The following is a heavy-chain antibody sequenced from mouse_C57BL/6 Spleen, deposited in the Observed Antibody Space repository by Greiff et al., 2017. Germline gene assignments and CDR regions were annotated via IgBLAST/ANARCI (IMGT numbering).Heavy chain of an antibody. J-gene: IGHJ4*01. CDR3: ARDGGYYAMDY. Sequence: EVQLVESGGGLVKPGGSLKLSCAASGFTFSSSAMSWVRQTPEKRLEWVATISDGGSYTYYPDNVKGRFTISRDNAKNNLYLQMSHLKSEDTAMYYCARDGGYYAMDYWGQGTSVTVSS. CDR1: GFTFSSSA. V-gene: IGHV5-4*01. CDR2: ISDGGSYT.